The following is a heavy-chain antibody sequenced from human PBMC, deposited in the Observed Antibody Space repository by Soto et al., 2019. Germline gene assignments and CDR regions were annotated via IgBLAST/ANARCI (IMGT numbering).Heavy chain of an antibody. CDR3: ASRIAAAGTGGFDY. D-gene: IGHD6-13*01. V-gene: IGHV1-18*01. J-gene: IGHJ4*02. CDR2: ISAYNGNT. Sequence: QVQLVQSGAEVKKPGASVKVSCKASGYTFTSYGISWVRQAPGQGLEWMGWISAYNGNTNYAQKLQGRVTMTTDTSTRTADMELRSQRSDDPTVYYCASRIAAAGTGGFDYWGQGTLVTVSS. CDR1: GYTFTSYG.